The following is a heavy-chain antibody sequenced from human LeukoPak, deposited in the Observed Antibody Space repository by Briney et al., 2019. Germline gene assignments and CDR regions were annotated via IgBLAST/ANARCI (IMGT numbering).Heavy chain of an antibody. J-gene: IGHJ4*02. CDR3: ARHFYRATVTSAYFDY. Sequence: SETLSLTCTVSGGSISSYFWSWTRQPPGKGLEWIGYIYYSGSTNYNPSLRGRVTISVDTSKNQFSLKLSSVTAADTAVYYCARHFYRATVTSAYFDYWGQGTLVTVSS. CDR2: IYYSGST. CDR1: GGSISSYF. D-gene: IGHD4-17*01. V-gene: IGHV4-59*08.